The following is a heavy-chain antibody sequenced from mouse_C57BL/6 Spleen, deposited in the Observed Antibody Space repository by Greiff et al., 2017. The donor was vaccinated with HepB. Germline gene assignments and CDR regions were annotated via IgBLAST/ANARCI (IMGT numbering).Heavy chain of an antibody. J-gene: IGHJ1*03. CDR3: ARDYGSSPYWYFDV. D-gene: IGHD1-1*01. CDR1: GFSLTSYA. Sequence: VQLVESGPGLVAPSQSLSITCTVSGFSLTSYAISWVRQPPGKGLEWLGVIWTGGGTNYNSALKSRLSISKDNSRSQVFLKMNSLQTDDTARYYCARDYGSSPYWYFDVWGTGTTVTVSS. V-gene: IGHV2-9-1*01. CDR2: IWTGGGT.